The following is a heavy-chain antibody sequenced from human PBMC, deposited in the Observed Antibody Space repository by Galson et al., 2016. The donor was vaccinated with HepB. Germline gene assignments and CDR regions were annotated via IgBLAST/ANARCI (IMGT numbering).Heavy chain of an antibody. V-gene: IGHV3-30*18. CDR2: ISYDGSNK. Sequence: SLRLSCATSGFTFSRYGIHWVRQAPGKGLEWVAVISYDGSNKYYADSVKGRFTISRDNSKNTLYLQMNSLRGEDTAVYYCAKDGGSSWAYYYYYMDVWGKGATVTV. D-gene: IGHD6-13*01. CDR3: AKDGGSSWAYYYYYMDV. J-gene: IGHJ6*03. CDR1: GFTFSRYG.